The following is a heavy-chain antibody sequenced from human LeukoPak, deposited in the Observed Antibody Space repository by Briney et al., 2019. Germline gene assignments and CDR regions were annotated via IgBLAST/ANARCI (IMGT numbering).Heavy chain of an antibody. V-gene: IGHV4-61*01. Sequence: SETLSLTCTVSGGSVSSGSYYWSWIRQPPGKGLEWIGYIYYSGSTNYNPSLKSRVTISVDTSKNQFSLKLSSVTAADTAVYYCASRYFDWLSGDAEYFQHWGQGTLVTVPS. J-gene: IGHJ1*01. CDR2: IYYSGST. D-gene: IGHD3-9*01. CDR3: ASRYFDWLSGDAEYFQH. CDR1: GGSVSSGSYY.